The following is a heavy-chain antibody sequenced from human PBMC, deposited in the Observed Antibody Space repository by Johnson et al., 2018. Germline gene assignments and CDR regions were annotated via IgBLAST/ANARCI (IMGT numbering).Heavy chain of an antibody. J-gene: IGHJ3*02. V-gene: IGHV3-48*01. CDR2: ISSISSTI. D-gene: IGHD5-18*01. CDR1: KFTFSRYS. CDR3: ARDLSTSGYSYGNDAFDI. Sequence: VQLVESGGGLVQPGGSLRLSCAASKFTFSRYSMNWVRQAPGKGLEWVAYISSISSTIYYADSVKGRFSVSRNNAKNSLDLQMNSLRAEDTALYYCARDLSTSGYSYGNDAFDIWGQGTMVTVSS.